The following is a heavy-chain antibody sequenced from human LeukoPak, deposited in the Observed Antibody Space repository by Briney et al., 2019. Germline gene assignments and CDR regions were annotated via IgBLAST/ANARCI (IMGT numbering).Heavy chain of an antibody. V-gene: IGHV3-73*01. CDR2: IRNKGDSYAT. CDR1: GFSFSGSV. J-gene: IGHJ4*02. CDR3: TRQVVGGAGHDY. D-gene: IGHD3-16*01. Sequence: GSLRLSCAASGFSFSGSVIHWVRQASGKGLEWVGRIRNKGDSYATGYAASVKGRFTISRDDSKNTAYLQMNSLKTEDTAVYYCTRQVVGGAGHDYWGQGTLVTVSS.